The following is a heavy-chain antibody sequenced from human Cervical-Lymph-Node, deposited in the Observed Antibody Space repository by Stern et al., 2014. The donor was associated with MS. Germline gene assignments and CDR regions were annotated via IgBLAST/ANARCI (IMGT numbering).Heavy chain of an antibody. CDR1: GGSISSGSYY. CDR2: IYYSGST. J-gene: IGHJ6*02. V-gene: IGHV4-39*01. Sequence: QLQLQESGPGLVKPSETLSLTCTVSGGSISSGSYYWGWIRQPPGKGLEWIGSIYYSGSTYYNPSLKSRVTISVDTSKNQFSLKLSSVPAADTAVYYCARHFDYYYYGMDVWGQGTTVTVSS. CDR3: ARHFDYYYYGMDV.